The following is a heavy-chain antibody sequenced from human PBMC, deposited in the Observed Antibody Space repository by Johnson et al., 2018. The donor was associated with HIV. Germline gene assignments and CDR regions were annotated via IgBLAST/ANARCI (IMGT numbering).Heavy chain of an antibody. Sequence: VQLVESGGGLVQSGESLRLSCAASGITVNTNYMSWVRRAPGKGLEWVSVIFSVGNTYYADSVKGRFTISRDNSKNTLYLQMNSLRAEDTAVYHCARERPGYGGHDAFDIWGQGTMVTVSS. D-gene: IGHD4-23*01. CDR3: ARERPGYGGHDAFDI. V-gene: IGHV3-66*01. CDR2: IFSVGNT. J-gene: IGHJ3*02. CDR1: GITVNTNY.